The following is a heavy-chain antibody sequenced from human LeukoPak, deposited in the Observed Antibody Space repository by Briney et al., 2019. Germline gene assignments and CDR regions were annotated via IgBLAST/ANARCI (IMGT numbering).Heavy chain of an antibody. CDR3: ARVKSVDTSGQYFFDL. V-gene: IGHV3-66*01. D-gene: IGHD3-22*01. Sequence: GGSLRLSCAASGFTVSGDYMSWVRQAPGKGLEWVSVIYTVDIEYYADSVKGRFTISRDISENTVYLQMTSMRSEDAALYYCARVKSVDTSGQYFFDLWGQGTLVTVSS. J-gene: IGHJ4*02. CDR1: GFTVSGDY. CDR2: IYTVDIE.